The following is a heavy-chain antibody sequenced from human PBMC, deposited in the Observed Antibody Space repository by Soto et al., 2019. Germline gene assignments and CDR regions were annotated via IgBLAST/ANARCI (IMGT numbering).Heavy chain of an antibody. V-gene: IGHV1-8*01. CDR3: ARGPYCSSTSCYAFDI. CDR1: GYTFTSYD. D-gene: IGHD2-2*01. CDR2: MNPNSGNT. Sequence: QVQLVQAGAEVKKPGASVKVSWKASGYTFTSYDINWVRQATGQGLEWMGWMNPNSGNTGYAQKFQGRVTMTRNTSISTAYMELSSLRSEDTAVYYCARGPYCSSTSCYAFDIWGQGTMVTVSS. J-gene: IGHJ3*02.